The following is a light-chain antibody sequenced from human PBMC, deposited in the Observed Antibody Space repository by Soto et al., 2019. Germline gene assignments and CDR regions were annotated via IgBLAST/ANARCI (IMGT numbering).Light chain of an antibody. J-gene: IGKJ5*01. CDR2: HAS. CDR3: QQYYGLPPLT. CDR1: QNITNN. V-gene: IGKV1-33*01. Sequence: DIQMTPSPSSLSSSIVYRVTITCHXSQNITNNLSWYQQKPGKAPNLLIYHASKLAKGVTSRFSGSGSGTDFSFIITSLQREDLATYYCQQYYGLPPLTFGQGTRLEIK.